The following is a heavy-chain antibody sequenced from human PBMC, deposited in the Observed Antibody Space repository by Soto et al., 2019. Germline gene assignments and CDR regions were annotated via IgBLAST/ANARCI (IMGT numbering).Heavy chain of an antibody. J-gene: IGHJ4*01. V-gene: IGHV3-7*01. CDR3: ARVAYGNGWIFDH. CDR1: GFTFSNYR. Sequence: GGTLRLSCAASGFTFSNYRMSWVRQAPGKGLEWVANIKQDGSEKYYVGSVQGRFTHSRDNAQNSLQLQMNSLTAEDTAIYFCARVAYGNGWIFDHWGQGTLVTVSS. D-gene: IGHD6-19*01. CDR2: IKQDGSEK.